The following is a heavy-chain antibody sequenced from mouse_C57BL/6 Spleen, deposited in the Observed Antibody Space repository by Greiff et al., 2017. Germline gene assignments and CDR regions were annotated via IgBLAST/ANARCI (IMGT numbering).Heavy chain of an antibody. CDR3: ARTYYGNPYWYFDV. D-gene: IGHD2-10*01. J-gene: IGHJ1*03. V-gene: IGHV1-52*01. Sequence: QVQLKQSGAELVRPGSSVKLSCKASGYTFTSYWMHWVKQRPIQGLEWIGNIDPSDSETHYNQKFKDKATLTVDKSSSTAYMQLSSLTSEDSAVYYCARTYYGNPYWYFDVWGTGTTVTVSS. CDR2: IDPSDSET. CDR1: GYTFTSYW.